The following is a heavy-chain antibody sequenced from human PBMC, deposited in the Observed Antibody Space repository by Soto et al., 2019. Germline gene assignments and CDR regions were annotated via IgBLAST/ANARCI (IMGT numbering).Heavy chain of an antibody. V-gene: IGHV1-69*06. Sequence: QVQLVQSGAEVKRPGSSVRVSCKASGGVFSLYGFSWVRQVPGHGPEWVGGVLPISGTANYAQKYQGRVTITVDKSTSTGYMELNSLTYEDTAVYYCASTGEAPEVDGSGRGHAFDIWGPGTKVTVSA. J-gene: IGHJ3*02. CDR3: ASTGEAPEVDGSGRGHAFDI. CDR2: VLPISGTA. D-gene: IGHD1-26*01. CDR1: GGVFSLYG.